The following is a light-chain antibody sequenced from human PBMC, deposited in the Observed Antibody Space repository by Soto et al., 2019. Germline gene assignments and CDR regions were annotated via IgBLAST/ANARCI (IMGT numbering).Light chain of an antibody. V-gene: IGKV3-15*01. CDR2: GAS. CDR1: QSVSSN. CDR3: QQYNNWPPIT. J-gene: IGKJ5*01. Sequence: EIVMTQSPATLSVSPGERATLSCRASQSVSSNLAWYQQKPGQAPRLLIYGASTRATGIPARFSGSGSGAEFTLTIGRLQSEDFAVYCCQQYNNWPPITFGQGTRLEIK.